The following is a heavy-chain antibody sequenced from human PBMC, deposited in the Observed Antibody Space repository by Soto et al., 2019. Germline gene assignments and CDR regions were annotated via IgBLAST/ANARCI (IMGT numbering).Heavy chain of an antibody. CDR2: IFSNDEE. CDR3: ARIQCRGCTNDI. Sequence: QVTLKESGPVLVKPTETLTLTCTVSGFSLSNDRTGVSWIRQSPGKALEWLGHIFSNDEESYITSLKSRLTISKDTSKSQVILKMTNMEPVDTDTYYCARIQCRGCTNDIWGQGKTLTVSS. CDR1: GFSLSNDRTG. J-gene: IGHJ3*02. V-gene: IGHV2-26*01. D-gene: IGHD2-8*01.